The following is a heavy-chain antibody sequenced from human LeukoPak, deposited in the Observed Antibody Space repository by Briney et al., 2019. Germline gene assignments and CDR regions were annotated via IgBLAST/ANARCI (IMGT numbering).Heavy chain of an antibody. J-gene: IGHJ4*02. D-gene: IGHD2/OR15-2a*01. CDR1: GFNVSSNY. CDR3: ASRVVLASTKSGFDY. CDR2: IYSADNT. V-gene: IGHV3-66*01. Sequence: GGSLRLSCAASGFNVSSNYMSWVRQATGKGLEWVSIIYSADNTYYADSVKGRFTISRDNSKNTLYLQMNSLRAEDTAVYFCASRVVLASTKSGFDYWGQGTLVTVSS.